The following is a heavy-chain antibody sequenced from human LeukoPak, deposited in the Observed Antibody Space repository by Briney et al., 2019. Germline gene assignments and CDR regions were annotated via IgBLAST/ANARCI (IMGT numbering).Heavy chain of an antibody. CDR1: RLTFSTYA. Sequence: PGGSLRLSCAASRLTFSTYAMTWVRQAPGKGLEWVSSVSSGSASTFYADSVKGRFTISRDNSKNTVYLQMNSLRAEDTALYYCAKEIRNSSSWTFDCWGQGTLVTVSS. J-gene: IGHJ4*02. V-gene: IGHV3-23*01. CDR2: VSSGSAST. CDR3: AKEIRNSSSWTFDC. D-gene: IGHD6-13*01.